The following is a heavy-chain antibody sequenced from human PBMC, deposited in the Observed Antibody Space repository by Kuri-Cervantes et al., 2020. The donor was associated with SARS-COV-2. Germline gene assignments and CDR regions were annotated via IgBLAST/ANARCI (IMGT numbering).Heavy chain of an antibody. CDR1: GYFISSGYS. V-gene: IGHV4-38-2*01. Sequence: SETLSLTCAVSGYFISSGYSWGWIRPPPGKGLEWIGNVYHSGSTYYSPSLEGRVTISLDTSKNQFSLKLTSVTAADTALYYCARVEPYGGSFATTSFDLWGRGSLVTVSS. J-gene: IGHJ2*01. CDR3: ARVEPYGGSFATTSFDL. CDR2: VYHSGST. D-gene: IGHD1-26*01.